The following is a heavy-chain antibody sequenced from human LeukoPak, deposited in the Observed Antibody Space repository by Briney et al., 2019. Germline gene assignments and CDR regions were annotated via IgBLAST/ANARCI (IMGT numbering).Heavy chain of an antibody. Sequence: ASVKVSCKASGYTFTSYDINWVRQATGQGLEWMGWMNPNSGNTGYAQKFQGRVTMTTDTSTSTAYMELRSLRSDDTAVYYCARALWFGELAFDNWFDPWGQGTLVTVSS. J-gene: IGHJ5*02. CDR2: MNPNSGNT. V-gene: IGHV1-8*01. CDR1: GYTFTSYD. CDR3: ARALWFGELAFDNWFDP. D-gene: IGHD3-10*01.